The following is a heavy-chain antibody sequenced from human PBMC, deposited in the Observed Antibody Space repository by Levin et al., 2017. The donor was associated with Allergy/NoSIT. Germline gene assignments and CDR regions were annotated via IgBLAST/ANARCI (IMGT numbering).Heavy chain of an antibody. Sequence: GGSLRLSCAASGFTFSTYSINWVRQAPGKGLQWVSYISSSRSTIYYADSVKGRFTISRDNAKNSLYLQMNSLRAEDTAVYYCARGPPYYDFLTGPNYFDYWGQGTLVTVSS. J-gene: IGHJ4*02. CDR3: ARGPPYYDFLTGPNYFDY. CDR1: GFTFSTYS. CDR2: ISSSRSTI. D-gene: IGHD3-9*01. V-gene: IGHV3-48*01.